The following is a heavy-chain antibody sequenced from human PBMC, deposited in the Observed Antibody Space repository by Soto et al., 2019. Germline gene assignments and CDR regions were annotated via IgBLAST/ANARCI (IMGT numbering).Heavy chain of an antibody. D-gene: IGHD3-3*01. CDR2: IYYSGST. CDR1: GGSVSSGSYY. CDR3: ARGYDFWSGHNWFDP. J-gene: IGHJ5*02. Sequence: PSETLSLTCTVSGGSVSSGSYYWSWIRQPPGKGLEWIGYIYYSGSTNYNPSLKSRVTISVDTSKNRFSLKLSSVTAADTAVYYCARGYDFWSGHNWFDPWGQGTLVTVSS. V-gene: IGHV4-61*01.